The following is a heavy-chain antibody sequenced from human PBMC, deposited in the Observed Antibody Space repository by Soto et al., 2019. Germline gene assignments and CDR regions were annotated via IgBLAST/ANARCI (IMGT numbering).Heavy chain of an antibody. CDR1: GGSLSSGSFF. Sequence: QLQLQESGPGLVKPSETLSLTCTVPGGSLSSGSFFWGWIRQPPGKGLEWIGHIYFTGTSSYSPSLKSRVTMFVDTSKNYCSLRLTSVTAADTAVYYCVRREAVAGSQFDFWGQGTLVTVSS. V-gene: IGHV4-39*02. J-gene: IGHJ4*02. CDR3: VRREAVAGSQFDF. D-gene: IGHD6-19*01. CDR2: IYFTGTS.